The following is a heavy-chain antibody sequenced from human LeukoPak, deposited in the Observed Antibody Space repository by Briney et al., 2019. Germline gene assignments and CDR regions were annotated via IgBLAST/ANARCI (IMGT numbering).Heavy chain of an antibody. CDR1: GYTLTELS. V-gene: IGHV1-24*01. D-gene: IGHD3-3*01. CDR3: ATADSTIFGARGAFDI. CDR2: FDPEDGET. J-gene: IGHJ3*02. Sequence: ASVKVSCKVSGYTLTELSMHWVRQAPGKGLEWMGGFDPEDGETIYAQKFQGRVTMTEDTSTDTAYMELSSLRSEDTAVYYCATADSTIFGARGAFDIWGQGTMVTVSS.